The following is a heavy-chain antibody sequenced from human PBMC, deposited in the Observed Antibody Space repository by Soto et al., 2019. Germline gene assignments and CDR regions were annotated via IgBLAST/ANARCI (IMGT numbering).Heavy chain of an antibody. CDR2: INPNSGGT. V-gene: IGHV1-2*02. J-gene: IGHJ4*02. CDR3: ARDTATAKPEAVYF. D-gene: IGHD1-1*01. Sequence: ASVKVSCRASGYTFSDYYIHWVRQAPGQGLEWMGWINPNSGGTKYAPKFQGGVTMTRDTSITTAYMELSRLRSGDTAGYYCARDTATAKPEAVYFWGQGILVTV. CDR1: GYTFSDYY.